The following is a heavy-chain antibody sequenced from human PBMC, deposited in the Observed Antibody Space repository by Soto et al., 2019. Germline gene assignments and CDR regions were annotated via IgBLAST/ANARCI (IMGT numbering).Heavy chain of an antibody. CDR2: IIPIFGTA. Sequence: SVKVSCKASGGTFSSYAISWVRQAPGQGLEWMGGIIPIFGTANYAQKFQGRVTITADESTSTAYMELSSLRSEDTAVYYCARGSSSWYYFDYWGQGTLVTVSS. J-gene: IGHJ4*02. V-gene: IGHV1-69*13. D-gene: IGHD6-13*01. CDR3: ARGSSSWYYFDY. CDR1: GGTFSSYA.